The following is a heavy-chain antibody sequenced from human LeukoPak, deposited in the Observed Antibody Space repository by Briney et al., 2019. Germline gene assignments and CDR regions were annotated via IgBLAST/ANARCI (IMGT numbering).Heavy chain of an antibody. CDR3: ARDQPVRGVIYAFDI. CDR2: ISAYNGNT. V-gene: IGHV1-18*01. Sequence: ASVKVSCKGSGYTFTSYGISWVRQAPGQGLEWMGWISAYNGNTNYAQKLQGRVTMTTDTSTSTAYMELRSLRSDDTAVYYCARDQPVRGVIYAFDIWGQGTMVTVSS. CDR1: GYTFTSYG. D-gene: IGHD3-10*01. J-gene: IGHJ3*02.